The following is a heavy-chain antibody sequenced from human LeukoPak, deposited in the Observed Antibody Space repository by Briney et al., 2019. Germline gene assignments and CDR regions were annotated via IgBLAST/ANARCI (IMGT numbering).Heavy chain of an antibody. V-gene: IGHV4-59*11. Sequence: SETLSLTCTVSGGSISSHYWSWIRQPPGEGLEWIGYIYYSGSTNYNPSLKSRVTISVDTSKNQFSLKLSSVTAADTAVYYCARGAANFDYWGQGTLVTVSS. D-gene: IGHD2-15*01. CDR2: IYYSGST. CDR1: GGSISSHY. J-gene: IGHJ4*02. CDR3: ARGAANFDY.